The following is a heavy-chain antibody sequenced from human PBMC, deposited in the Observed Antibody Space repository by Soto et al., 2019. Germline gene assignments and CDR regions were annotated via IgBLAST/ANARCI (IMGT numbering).Heavy chain of an antibody. CDR1: GYTFTGYY. V-gene: IGHV1-2*04. CDR2: INPNSGGT. J-gene: IGHJ3*02. CDR3: ARGDEGTGAFDI. Sequence: ASVKVSCKASGYTFTGYYMHWVRQAPGQGLEWMGWINPNSGGTNYAQKFQGWVTMNRDTSISTAYMELSRLRSDDTAVYYCARGDEGTGAFDIWGQGTMVTVSS. D-gene: IGHD3-10*01.